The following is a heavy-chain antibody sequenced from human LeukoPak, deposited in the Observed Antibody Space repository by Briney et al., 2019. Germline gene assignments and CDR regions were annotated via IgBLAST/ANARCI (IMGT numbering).Heavy chain of an antibody. D-gene: IGHD5-18*01. CDR1: GFTFNTLA. J-gene: IGHJ4*02. V-gene: IGHV3-23*01. CDR2: INARGFIT. CDR3: VNHITAMIRGCLDH. Sequence: GGSLRLSCAASGFTFNTLAMSWVRQAPGKGLEWVSAINARGFITYYTDSVKGRFTISRDNSKNTLFLQMNSLSVEDTATYYCVNHITAMIRGCLDHWGQGILVSVSS.